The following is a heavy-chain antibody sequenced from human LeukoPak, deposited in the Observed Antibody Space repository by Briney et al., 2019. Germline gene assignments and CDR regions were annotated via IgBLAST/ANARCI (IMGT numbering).Heavy chain of an antibody. Sequence: GESLKISCEGSGGSFTKFWIGWARQMPGKGLELMGIIYPADSDTRYSPSFQGQVTISADKSISTAYLQWSSLKTSDTAMYYCARLPHCGSDCCPNWFDSWGQGTLVTVSS. J-gene: IGHJ5*01. V-gene: IGHV5-51*01. D-gene: IGHD2-21*02. CDR2: IYPADSDT. CDR3: ARLPHCGSDCCPNWFDS. CDR1: GGSFTKFW.